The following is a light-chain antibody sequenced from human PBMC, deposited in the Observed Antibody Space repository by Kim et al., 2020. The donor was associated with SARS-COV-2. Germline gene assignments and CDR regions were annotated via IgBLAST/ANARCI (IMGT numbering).Light chain of an antibody. J-gene: IGKJ2*02. CDR2: DTS. CDR3: QQYGTTPCT. Sequence: LSPGERATLSCRASQSVSSNYLAWYQQKPGQAPRLVIYDTSTRATGIPDRFSGSGSETDFTLTISRLEPEDFAAYYCQQYGTTPCTFGQGTKLEIK. CDR1: QSVSSNY. V-gene: IGKV3-20*01.